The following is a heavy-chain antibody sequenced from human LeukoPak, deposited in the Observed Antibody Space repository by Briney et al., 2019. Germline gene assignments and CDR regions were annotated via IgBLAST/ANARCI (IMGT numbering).Heavy chain of an antibody. V-gene: IGHV1-69*01. J-gene: IGHJ5*02. CDR3: ARASRVNLRVGAAGGTGWFDP. Sequence: ASVKVSCKASGGTFGNNAISWLRQAPAEGPEWMGDIITILDTANYAQKFQGTLTITADESTSTAYMELSSLRSEDTAVYYCARASRVNLRVGAAGGTGWFDPWGQGTLVTVSS. CDR1: GGTFGNNA. D-gene: IGHD6-13*01. CDR2: IITILDTA.